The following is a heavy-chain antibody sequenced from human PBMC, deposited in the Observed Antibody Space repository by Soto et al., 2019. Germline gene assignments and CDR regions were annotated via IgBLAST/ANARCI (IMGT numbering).Heavy chain of an antibody. D-gene: IGHD6-13*01. Sequence: ASVKVSCKASGYTFTRYDINWVRQATGQGLEWMGWMNPNSGNTGYAQKFQGRVTMTRNTSISTAYMELSSLRSEDTAVYYCARSNDQESIAAAGLELDYWGQGTLVTVSS. CDR2: MNPNSGNT. J-gene: IGHJ4*02. V-gene: IGHV1-8*01. CDR1: GYTFTRYD. CDR3: ARSNDQESIAAAGLELDY.